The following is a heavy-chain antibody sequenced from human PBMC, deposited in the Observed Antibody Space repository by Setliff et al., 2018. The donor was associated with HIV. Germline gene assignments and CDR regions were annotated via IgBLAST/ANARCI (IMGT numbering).Heavy chain of an antibody. Sequence: GSLRLSCAASGFTFSSYGMHWVRQPPRKGLEWIGEIYHSGSTNYNPSLKSRVTISVDKSKNQFSLKLSSVTAADTAVYYCATFEYSSSSALDYWGQGTLVTVSS. V-gene: IGHV4-4*02. J-gene: IGHJ4*02. CDR2: IYHSGST. CDR3: ATFEYSSSSALDY. CDR1: GFTFSSYG. D-gene: IGHD6-6*01.